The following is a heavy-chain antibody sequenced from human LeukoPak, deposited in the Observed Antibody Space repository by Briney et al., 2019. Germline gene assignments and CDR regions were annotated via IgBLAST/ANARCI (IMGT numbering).Heavy chain of an antibody. Sequence: ASVKVSCTASGYTFPGYYLLWVRQAPGQGLEWMRWINPNTGGTKYAQKFQDRVTMTRDTSINTAYMELSRLRSDDTGVYYCARGRVSSSSSNWGQGTLVTISS. CDR3: ARGRVSSSSSN. CDR2: INPNTGGT. CDR1: GYTFPGYY. D-gene: IGHD6-13*01. V-gene: IGHV1-2*02. J-gene: IGHJ4*02.